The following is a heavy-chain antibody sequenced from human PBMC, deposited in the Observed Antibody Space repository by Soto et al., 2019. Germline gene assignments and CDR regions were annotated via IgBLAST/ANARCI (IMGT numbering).Heavy chain of an antibody. V-gene: IGHV4-4*07. CDR3: ARGQRFSDWFDP. CDR1: GGSISGYY. CDR2: IYSSGTT. Sequence: ETLSLTCSVSGGSISGYYWTWIRRPAGKGLEWIGRIYSSGTTKYNPSLKSRVTMSLDTSKNQFSLSLSSVTATDTAVYYCARGQRFSDWFDPWGPGTLVTVS. J-gene: IGHJ5*02. D-gene: IGHD3-3*01.